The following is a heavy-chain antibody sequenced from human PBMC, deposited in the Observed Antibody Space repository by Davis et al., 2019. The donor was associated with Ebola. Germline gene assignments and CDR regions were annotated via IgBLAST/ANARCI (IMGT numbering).Heavy chain of an antibody. CDR3: ARGSSKAYYYYGMEV. CDR1: GYTFTSYA. Sequence: ASVPVSCKASGYTFTSYAMHWVRQAPGQRLEWMGWINAGNGNTKYSKKFQGRVTITRDTSASTAYMELSSLRSEDTAVYYCARGSSKAYYYYGMEVWGQGTTVTVSS. D-gene: IGHD6-6*01. V-gene: IGHV1-3*01. CDR2: INAGNGNT. J-gene: IGHJ6*02.